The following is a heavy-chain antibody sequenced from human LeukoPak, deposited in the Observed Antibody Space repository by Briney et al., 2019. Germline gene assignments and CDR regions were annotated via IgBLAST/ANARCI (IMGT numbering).Heavy chain of an antibody. CDR2: INPNSGGT. Sequence: GASVKVSCKASGYTFTGYYMHWVRQAPGQGLEWMGWINPNSGGTNYAQKFQGRVTMTRDTSISTAYMELSRLRSDDTAVYYCARDSGYDSPATFDYWGQGTLVTVSS. D-gene: IGHD5-12*01. CDR1: GYTFTGYY. CDR3: ARDSGYDSPATFDY. V-gene: IGHV1-2*02. J-gene: IGHJ4*02.